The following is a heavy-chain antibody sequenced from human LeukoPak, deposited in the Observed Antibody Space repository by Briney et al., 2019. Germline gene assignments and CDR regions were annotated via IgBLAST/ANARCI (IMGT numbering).Heavy chain of an antibody. J-gene: IGHJ4*02. CDR2: ISAYNGNT. Sequence: ASVKVSCKASGYTFTSYAMHWVRQAPGQRLEWMGWISAYNGNTNYAQKLQGRVTMTTDTSTSTAYMELRSLRSDDTAVYYCARDHPFLLRYFDWLTEASAPFDYWGQGTLVTVSS. CDR1: GYTFTSYA. V-gene: IGHV1-18*01. D-gene: IGHD3-9*01. CDR3: ARDHPFLLRYFDWLTEASAPFDY.